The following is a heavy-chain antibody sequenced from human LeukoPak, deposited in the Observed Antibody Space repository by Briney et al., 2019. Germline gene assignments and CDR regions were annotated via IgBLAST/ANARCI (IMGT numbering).Heavy chain of an antibody. J-gene: IGHJ4*02. CDR2: FSGTSST. Sequence: GGSLRLSCSASGFTFSSYVMHWVRQAPGKGLEWVSTFSGTSSTSYADAVKGRVTISRDNSKNTLYLQMNSLRAEDTAVYYCAKLKQWQPQRYFFEYWGQGALATVAS. CDR1: GFTFSSYV. V-gene: IGHV3-23*01. D-gene: IGHD6-19*01. CDR3: AKLKQWQPQRYFFEY.